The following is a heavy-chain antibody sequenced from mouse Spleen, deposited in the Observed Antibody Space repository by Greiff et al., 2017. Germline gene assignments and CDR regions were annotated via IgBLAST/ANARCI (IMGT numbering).Heavy chain of an antibody. Sequence: EVMLVESGGGLVKPGGSLKLSCAASGFTFSSYAMSWVRQTPEKRLEWVATISSGGSYTYYPDSVKGRFTISRDNAKNTLYLQMSSLRSEDTAMYYCARRYGNYLAWFAYWGQGTLVTVSA. V-gene: IGHV5-9-1*01. CDR1: GFTFSSYA. D-gene: IGHD2-1*01. J-gene: IGHJ3*01. CDR3: ARRYGNYLAWFAY. CDR2: ISSGGSYT.